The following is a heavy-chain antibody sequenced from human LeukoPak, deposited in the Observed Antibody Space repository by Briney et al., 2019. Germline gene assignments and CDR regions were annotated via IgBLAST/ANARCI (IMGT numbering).Heavy chain of an antibody. J-gene: IGHJ4*02. CDR3: TRMTTGHDY. CDR2: INHSGYT. D-gene: IGHD4-17*01. V-gene: IGHV4-34*01. CDR1: GVSFNDYY. Sequence: PSEPLSLTCAVSGVSFNDYYWSWVRQTPGKGLEWVGEINHSGYTNDSPSLKSRVTLSIDTSRKQFPLNLRSVTVADTGIYYCTRMTTGHDYWGQGTLVTVSS.